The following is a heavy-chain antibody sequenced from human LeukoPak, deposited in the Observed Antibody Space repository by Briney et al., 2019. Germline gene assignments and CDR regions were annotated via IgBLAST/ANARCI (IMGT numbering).Heavy chain of an antibody. D-gene: IGHD6-13*01. J-gene: IGHJ3*01. CDR1: GFTFSSYD. Sequence: PGGSLRLSCAASGFTFSSYDMNWVRQAPGKGLEWVSSFRASDETTYYADSVKGRFTISRDKSRNTLYLQMNSLRVEDTAVYYCAKSLWAAADTGAFDFWGQGTMVTVSS. CDR2: FRASDETT. V-gene: IGHV3-23*01. CDR3: AKSLWAAADTGAFDF.